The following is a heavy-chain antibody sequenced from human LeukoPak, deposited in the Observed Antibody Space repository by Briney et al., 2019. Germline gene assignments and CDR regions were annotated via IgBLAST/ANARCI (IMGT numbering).Heavy chain of an antibody. D-gene: IGHD4-23*01. J-gene: IGHJ6*02. CDR1: GHSLAELS. CDR2: FDPEEGET. Sequence: SVKVSCKVSGHSLAELSMHWVRQAPGKGLEWVGGFDPEEGETFYAQEVLGRVSMTEDTSTDTAYMELSSLTSEDTAVYYCAILPLTVVTPLDVWGQGTTVTVSS. CDR3: AILPLTVVTPLDV. V-gene: IGHV1-24*01.